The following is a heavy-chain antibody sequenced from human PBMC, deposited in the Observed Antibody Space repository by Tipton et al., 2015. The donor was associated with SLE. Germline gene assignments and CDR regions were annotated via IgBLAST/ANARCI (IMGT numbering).Heavy chain of an antibody. Sequence: TLSLTCTVSGGSISSYYWSWIRQPPGKGLEWIGYIYYSGSTNYNPSLKSRVTISVDTSKNQFSLKLSSVTAADTAVYYCATTVAGSFDYWGQGTLVTVSS. CDR2: IYYSGST. D-gene: IGHD6-19*01. CDR3: ATTVAGSFDY. J-gene: IGHJ4*02. CDR1: GGSISSYY. V-gene: IGHV4-59*01.